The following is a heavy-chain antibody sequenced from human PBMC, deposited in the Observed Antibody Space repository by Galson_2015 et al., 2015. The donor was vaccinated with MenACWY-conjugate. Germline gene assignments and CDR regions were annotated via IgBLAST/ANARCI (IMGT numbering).Heavy chain of an antibody. J-gene: IGHJ4*02. Sequence: ETLSLTCTVSGGSINSYYWSWIRQPPGKGLEWIGYMYYSGSANYNPSLKSRVTISVDTSKNQFSLAMTSVTAADTAVYYCARGVNLASMAGCWGQGTLVTVSS. CDR1: GGSINSYY. CDR3: ARGVNLASMAGC. D-gene: IGHD3-3*02. CDR2: MYYSGSA. V-gene: IGHV4-59*01.